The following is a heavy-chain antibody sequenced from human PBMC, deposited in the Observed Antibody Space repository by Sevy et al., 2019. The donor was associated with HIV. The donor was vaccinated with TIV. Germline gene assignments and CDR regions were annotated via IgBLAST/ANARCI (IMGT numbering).Heavy chain of an antibody. CDR1: GGSFSGYY. CDR2: INHSGST. Sequence: SETLSLTCAVYGGSFSGYYWSWIRQPPGKGLEWIGEINHSGSTNYNPSLKSRVSISVDTSKNQFSLKLSSVTAADTAVYYCARHCGGTSCSHAFDIWGQGTMVTVSS. D-gene: IGHD2-2*01. J-gene: IGHJ3*02. V-gene: IGHV4-34*01. CDR3: ARHCGGTSCSHAFDI.